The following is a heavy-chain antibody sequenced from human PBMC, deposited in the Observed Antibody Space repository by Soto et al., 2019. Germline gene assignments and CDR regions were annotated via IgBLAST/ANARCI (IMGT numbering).Heavy chain of an antibody. V-gene: IGHV3-30*18. CDR1: GFTFSSYG. D-gene: IGHD3-9*01. CDR3: AKEGRTYYDILTGLGDAFVF. Sequence: PGGSLRLSCAASGFTFSSYGMHWVRQAPGNGLEWVAVISYDGSSKYYADSVKGRFTISRDNSKNTLYLQMNSLRAEDTAVYYCAKEGRTYYDILTGLGDAFVFRGQGTMVTVS. CDR2: ISYDGSSK. J-gene: IGHJ3*01.